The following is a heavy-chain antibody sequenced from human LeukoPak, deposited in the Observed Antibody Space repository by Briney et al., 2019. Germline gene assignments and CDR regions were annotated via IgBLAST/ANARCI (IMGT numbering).Heavy chain of an antibody. V-gene: IGHV5-51*01. J-gene: IGHJ4*02. Sequence: ESPKISCRGSGYGFTRYRIVRVRQMPGKGLELKWVIYPGVSNSRYSPSFQGQVTISADNSISTAYLQWSSLKASDTAMYYCARRAHSGAMITLDYWGQGTLVTVSS. CDR1: GYGFTRYR. CDR2: IYPGVSNS. D-gene: IGHD5-12*01. CDR3: ARRAHSGAMITLDY.